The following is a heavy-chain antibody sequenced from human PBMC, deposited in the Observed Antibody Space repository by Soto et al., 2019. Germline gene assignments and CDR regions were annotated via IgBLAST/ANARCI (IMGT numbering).Heavy chain of an antibody. D-gene: IGHD3-9*01. J-gene: IGHJ4*02. CDR2: ISYDGSNK. V-gene: IGHV3-30*03. CDR3: ARGDILTGYVY. CDR1: GFTFSSYG. Sequence: GGSLRLSCAASGFTFSSYGMHWVRQAPGKGLEWVAVISYDGSNKYYADSVKGRFTISRHNSKNTLYLQMNSLRAEDTAVYYCARGDILTGYVYWGQGTLVTVSS.